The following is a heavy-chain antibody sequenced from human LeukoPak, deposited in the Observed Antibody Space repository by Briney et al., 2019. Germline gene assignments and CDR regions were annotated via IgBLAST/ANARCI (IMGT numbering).Heavy chain of an antibody. Sequence: GGSLRLSCAASGFTFSDYYMSWIRQAPGKGLEWVAVISYDGSNKYYADSVKGRFTISRDNSKNTLYLQMNSLRAEDTAVYYCARDYYYDSSGPAPHYFDYWGQGTLVTVSS. CDR2: ISYDGSNK. D-gene: IGHD3-22*01. CDR3: ARDYYYDSSGPAPHYFDY. J-gene: IGHJ4*02. CDR1: GFTFSDYY. V-gene: IGHV3-30-3*01.